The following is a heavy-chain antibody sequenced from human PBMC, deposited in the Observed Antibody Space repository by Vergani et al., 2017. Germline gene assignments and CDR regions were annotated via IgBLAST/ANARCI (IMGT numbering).Heavy chain of an antibody. CDR2: IYHTGST. CDR3: ARDGSYSSGWKGMDV. D-gene: IGHD6-19*01. CDR1: GGSISSSNW. V-gene: IGHV4-4*02. J-gene: IGHJ6*03. Sequence: QVQLQESGPGLVKPSGTLSLTCAVSGGSISSSNWWSWVRQPPGKGLEWIGEIYHTGSTNYNPSLKSRVTISVDTSKNQFSLKLSSVTAADTAVYYCARDGSYSSGWKGMDVWGKGTTVTVSS.